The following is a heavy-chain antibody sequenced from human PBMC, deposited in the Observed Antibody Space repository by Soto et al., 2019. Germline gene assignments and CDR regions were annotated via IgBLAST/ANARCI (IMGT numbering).Heavy chain of an antibody. V-gene: IGHV4-34*01. Sequence: SETLSLTCAVYGGSFSGYYWSWIRQPPGKGLEWIGEINHSGSTNYNPSLKSRVTISVDTSKNQFSLKLSSVTAADTAVYYCARNRQLVHFFDPWGQGTLVTVSS. CDR3: ARNRQLVHFFDP. J-gene: IGHJ5*02. D-gene: IGHD6-6*01. CDR2: INHSGST. CDR1: GGSFSGYY.